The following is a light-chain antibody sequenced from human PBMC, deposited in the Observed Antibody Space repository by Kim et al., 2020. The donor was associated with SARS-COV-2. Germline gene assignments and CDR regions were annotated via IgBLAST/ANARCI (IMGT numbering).Light chain of an antibody. CDR2: DVS. V-gene: IGLV2-11*03. J-gene: IGLJ3*02. CDR3: CSYAGSHTWV. Sequence: GQSVTISCTGNSSDVGGYNYVSWYQQHPGKAPKVMIYDVSKRPPGVPDRLSGSKSGNSASLTISGLQAEDEADYYCCSYAGSHTWVFGGGTQLTVL. CDR1: SSDVGGYNY.